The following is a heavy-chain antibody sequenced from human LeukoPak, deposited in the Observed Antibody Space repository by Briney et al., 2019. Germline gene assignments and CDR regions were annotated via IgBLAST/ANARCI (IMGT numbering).Heavy chain of an antibody. D-gene: IGHD5-24*01. CDR2: IIPIFGTA. CDR3: ARSSIEVATINAY. V-gene: IGHV1-69*05. CDR1: VGTFSSYA. J-gene: IGHJ4*02. Sequence: SVKVSCKASVGTFSSYAISWVRQAPGQGLEWMGGIIPIFGTANYAQKFQGRVTITTDESTSTAYMELSRLRSEDTAVYYCARSSIEVATINAYWGQGTLVTVSS.